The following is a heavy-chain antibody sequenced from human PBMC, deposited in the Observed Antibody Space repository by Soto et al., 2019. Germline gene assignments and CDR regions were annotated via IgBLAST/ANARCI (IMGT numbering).Heavy chain of an antibody. CDR3: ARDGYFDH. Sequence: QVQLVQSGAEVKKPGDSVRVSCKASGYTFTSYGIGWVRQAPGQGLEGMGWISANNGNTKYAQKLQGRVTMTTDASTSTAYMELRSLRSDDAAVYYCARDGYFDHWGQGTLVTVSS. CDR2: ISANNGNT. CDR1: GYTFTSYG. V-gene: IGHV1-18*01. J-gene: IGHJ4*02.